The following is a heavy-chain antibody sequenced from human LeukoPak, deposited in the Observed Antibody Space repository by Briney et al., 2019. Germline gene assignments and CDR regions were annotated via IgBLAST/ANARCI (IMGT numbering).Heavy chain of an antibody. V-gene: IGHV4-59*01. Sequence: SETLSLTRTVSCGSLSRYYWSWVRPPPGEGLEWVGYIYYSWSTNYNPSLKSRVTISVDTSKNQFSLKLSSVTAADTAVYYCARADVLRYFDWLDSGYYFDYWGQGTLVTVSS. CDR1: CGSLSRYY. D-gene: IGHD3-9*01. J-gene: IGHJ4*02. CDR2: IYYSWST. CDR3: ARADVLRYFDWLDSGYYFDY.